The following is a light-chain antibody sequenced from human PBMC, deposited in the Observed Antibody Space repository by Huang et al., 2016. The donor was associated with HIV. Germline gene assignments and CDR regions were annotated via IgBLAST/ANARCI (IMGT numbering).Light chain of an antibody. J-gene: IGKJ2*01. V-gene: IGKV1-5*03. CDR1: ESSSSW. CDR2: SAS. CDR3: QQYPNSSA. Sequence: DIQMTQSPSTLSASFGDRFTITCRPSESSSSWVAWYHQKPGKAPKLLIYSASNLETGVPSRFSGSGSATDFTLTISRLQPDDFATYYCQQYPNSSAFGQGTKLEIK.